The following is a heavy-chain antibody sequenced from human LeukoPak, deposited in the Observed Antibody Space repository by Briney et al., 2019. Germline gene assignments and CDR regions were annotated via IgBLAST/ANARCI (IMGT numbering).Heavy chain of an antibody. CDR2: ISSSGSTI. D-gene: IGHD6-13*01. V-gene: IGHV3-48*03. CDR1: GFPFSRYE. J-gene: IGHJ4*02. Sequence: GGSLRLLCAASGFPFSRYEVNWVSQAPGKGLEGVSYISSSGSTIYYADSVKGRFTILRNNAKNSLYLKMNSMRAEDTAVYYWGGGSSSWYVYYFLYGGEGTLVTVSS. CDR3: GGGSSSWYVYYFLY.